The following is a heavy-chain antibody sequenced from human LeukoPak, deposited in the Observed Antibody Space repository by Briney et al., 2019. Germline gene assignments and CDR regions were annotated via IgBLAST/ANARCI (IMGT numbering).Heavy chain of an antibody. CDR2: ISSSGSTI. D-gene: IGHD2-2*01. V-gene: IGHV3-11*01. J-gene: IGHJ6*02. Sequence: PGGSLRLSCAASGFTFSDYYMSWIRQAPGEGLEWVSYISSSGSTIYYADSVKGRFTISRDNAKNSLYLQMNSLRAEDTAVYYCARRGYCSSTSCYEYYYGMDVWGQGTTVTVSS. CDR3: ARRGYCSSTSCYEYYYGMDV. CDR1: GFTFSDYY.